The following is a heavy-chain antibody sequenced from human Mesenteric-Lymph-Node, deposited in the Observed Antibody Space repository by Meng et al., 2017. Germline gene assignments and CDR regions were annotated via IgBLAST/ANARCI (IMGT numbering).Heavy chain of an antibody. J-gene: IGHJ4*02. CDR2: IIPIFGTA. Sequence: SVKVSCKASVGTFISYAISWLRQAPGQGLEWMGGIIPIFGTANYAQKFQGRVTITADESTSTAYMELSSLRSEDTAVYYCARDGPQLRDGYNYSEFDYWGQGTLVTVSS. D-gene: IGHD5-24*01. CDR3: ARDGPQLRDGYNYSEFDY. CDR1: VGTFISYA. V-gene: IGHV1-69*13.